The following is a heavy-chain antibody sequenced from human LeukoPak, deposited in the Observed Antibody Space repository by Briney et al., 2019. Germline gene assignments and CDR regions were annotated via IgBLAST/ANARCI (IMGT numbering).Heavy chain of an antibody. J-gene: IGHJ4*02. D-gene: IGHD5-18*01. CDR3: ARDGGYSYGSFDY. CDR2: IYYSGST. V-gene: IGHV4-59*01. CDR1: GGSISDYY. Sequence: SETLSLTCTVSGGSISDYYWSWIRQPPGKGLEWIGYIYYSGSTNYNPSLKSRVTISVDTSKNQFSLKLSSVTAADTAVYYCARDGGYSYGSFDYWGQGTLVTVSS.